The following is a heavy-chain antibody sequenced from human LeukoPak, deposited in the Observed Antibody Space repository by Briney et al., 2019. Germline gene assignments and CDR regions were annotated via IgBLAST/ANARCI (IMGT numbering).Heavy chain of an antibody. Sequence: PGGSLRLSCSASGFTFRSYAMHWVRQAPGKGLEYISGISSNGGNTDHADSVKGRFTISRDNSKSTLYLQMSSLRPEDTAVYYCIKDAGYSAYDSLDSWGQGTLVTVSS. CDR2: ISSNGGNT. J-gene: IGHJ4*02. CDR1: GFTFRSYA. V-gene: IGHV3-64D*06. D-gene: IGHD5-12*01. CDR3: IKDAGYSAYDSLDS.